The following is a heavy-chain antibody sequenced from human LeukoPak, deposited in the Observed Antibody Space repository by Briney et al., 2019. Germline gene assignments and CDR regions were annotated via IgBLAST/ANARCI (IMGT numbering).Heavy chain of an antibody. CDR1: GGSISSSSYY. D-gene: IGHD6-19*01. CDR3: ARVRIAVAGTENYYYYGMDV. J-gene: IGHJ6*02. CDR2: IYYSGST. Sequence: PSETLSLTCTVSGGSISSSSYYWGWIRQPPGKGLEWIGSIYYSGSTYYNPSLKSRVTISVDTSKNQFSLKLSSVTAADTAVYYCARVRIAVAGTENYYYYGMDVWGQGTTVTVSS. V-gene: IGHV4-39*07.